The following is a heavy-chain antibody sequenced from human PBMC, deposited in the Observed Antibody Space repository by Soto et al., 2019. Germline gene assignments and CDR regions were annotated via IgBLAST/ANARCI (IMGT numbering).Heavy chain of an antibody. J-gene: IGHJ4*02. CDR2: INHSGST. CDR1: GVSFSGYY. CDR3: ARGRRTTVTIDY. D-gene: IGHD4-17*01. V-gene: IGHV4-34*01. Sequence: PSETLSLTCAAYGVSFSGYYWIWIRQPPGKGLEWIGEINHSGSTNYNPSLKSRVTISVDTSKNQFSLKLSSVTAAATAVYYCARGRRTTVTIDYWGQGTLVTVSS.